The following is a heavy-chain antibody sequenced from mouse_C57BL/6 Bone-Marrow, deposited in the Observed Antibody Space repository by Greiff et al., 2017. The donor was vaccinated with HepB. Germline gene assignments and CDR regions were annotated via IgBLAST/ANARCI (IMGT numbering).Heavy chain of an antibody. D-gene: IGHD1-1*01. CDR3: TTEIITTGYFDV. V-gene: IGHV14-4*01. CDR1: GFNIKDDY. CDR2: IDPENGDT. Sequence: EVQLVESGAELVRPGASVKLSCTASGFNIKDDYMHWVKQRPEQGLEWIGWIDPENGDTEYASKFQGKATITADTSSNTAYLQLSSLTSEDTAVYYCTTEIITTGYFDVWGTGTTVTVSS. J-gene: IGHJ1*03.